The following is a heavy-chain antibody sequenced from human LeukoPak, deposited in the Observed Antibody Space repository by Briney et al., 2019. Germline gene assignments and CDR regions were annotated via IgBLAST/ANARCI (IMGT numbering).Heavy chain of an antibody. CDR2: ISSSSSYI. J-gene: IGHJ4*02. Sequence: GGSLRLSCAASGFTFSSYSMNWVRQAPGKGLEWVSSISSSSSYIYYADSVKGRFTISRDNAKNSLYLQMNSLRAEDTAVYYCARDVGSGSYQFDYWGQATLVTVSS. V-gene: IGHV3-21*01. CDR1: GFTFSSYS. CDR3: ARDVGSGSYQFDY. D-gene: IGHD3-10*01.